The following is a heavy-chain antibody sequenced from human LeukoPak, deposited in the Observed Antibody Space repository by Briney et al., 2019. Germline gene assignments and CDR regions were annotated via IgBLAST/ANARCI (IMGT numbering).Heavy chain of an antibody. CDR3: AKEYCSSTSCYIVDY. J-gene: IGHJ4*02. Sequence: GGSLRLSCAASGFTFSSYAMSWVRQAPGKGLEWVSAISGSGGSTYYADSVKGLLTISRDNSKNTLYLQMNSLRAEDTAVYYCAKEYCSSTSCYIVDYWGQGTLVTVSS. CDR1: GFTFSSYA. CDR2: ISGSGGST. V-gene: IGHV3-23*01. D-gene: IGHD2-2*02.